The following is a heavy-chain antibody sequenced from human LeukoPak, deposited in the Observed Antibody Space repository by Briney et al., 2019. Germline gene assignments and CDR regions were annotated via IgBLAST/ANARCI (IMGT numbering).Heavy chain of an antibody. CDR1: GFTFSSYS. V-gene: IGHV4-34*01. D-gene: IGHD6-19*01. Sequence: PGGSLRLSCAASGFTFSSYSMNWIRQPPGKGLEWIGEINHSGSTNYNPSLKSRVTISVDTSKNQFSLKLSSVTAADTAVYYCARHRQWLVRNFDYWGQGTLVTVSS. CDR3: ARHRQWLVRNFDY. J-gene: IGHJ4*02. CDR2: INHSGST.